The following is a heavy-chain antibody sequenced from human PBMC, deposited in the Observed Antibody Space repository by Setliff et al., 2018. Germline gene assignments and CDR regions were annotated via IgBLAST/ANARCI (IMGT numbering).Heavy chain of an antibody. CDR3: ARINFYVSSGYYYAPDY. V-gene: IGHV1-18*01. J-gene: IGHJ4*02. CDR2: INNYNFNT. D-gene: IGHD3-22*01. CDR1: GFTFTDYG. Sequence: ASVKVSCKSSGFTFTDYGITWVRQVPGQGLEWMGWINNYNFNTQYAQKFQGRVTVTTDTSTTTAYMELRSLRADDTAVYYCARINFYVSSGYYYAPDYWGQGTLVTVSS.